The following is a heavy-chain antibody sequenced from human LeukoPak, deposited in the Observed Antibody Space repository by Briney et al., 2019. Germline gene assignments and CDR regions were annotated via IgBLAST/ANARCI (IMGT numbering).Heavy chain of an antibody. V-gene: IGHV4-30-2*01. CDR1: GGSISSGGYS. J-gene: IGHJ5*02. CDR2: IYHSGST. CDR3: ASWGSSGWYMWFDP. D-gene: IGHD6-19*01. Sequence: SETLSLTCAVSGGSISSGGYSWSWIRQPPGKGLEWIGYIYHSGSTYYNPSLKSRVTISVDRSKNQFSLKLSSVTAADTAVYYCASWGSSGWYMWFDPWGQGTLVTVSS.